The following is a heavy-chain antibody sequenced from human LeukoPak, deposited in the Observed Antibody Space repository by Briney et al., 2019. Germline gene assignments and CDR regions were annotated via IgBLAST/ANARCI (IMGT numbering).Heavy chain of an antibody. CDR3: AKVGPAVAGPA. Sequence: PGGSLRLSCAASGFTFSSYGMHWVRQAPGKGLEWVAVIWYDGSNKYYADSVKGRFTISRDNSKNTLYLQMNSLRAEDTAVYYCAKVGPAVAGPAWGQGTLVTVSS. CDR2: IWYDGSNK. J-gene: IGHJ4*02. V-gene: IGHV3-33*06. CDR1: GFTFSSYG. D-gene: IGHD6-19*01.